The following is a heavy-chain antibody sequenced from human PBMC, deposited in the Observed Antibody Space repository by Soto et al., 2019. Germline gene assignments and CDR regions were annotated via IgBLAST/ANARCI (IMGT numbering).Heavy chain of an antibody. CDR3: SRELAAAGTFDY. Sequence: QVQLQESGPGLVKPSETLSLTCTVSGGSISSYYWSWIRQPPGKGLEWIGYIYYSGSTNYNPSLKSRVTISGDTSNNHFSLKLSSVTAADTAVYYCSRELAAAGTFDYWGQGTLVTVSS. CDR1: GGSISSYY. V-gene: IGHV4-59*01. D-gene: IGHD6-13*01. J-gene: IGHJ4*02. CDR2: IYYSGST.